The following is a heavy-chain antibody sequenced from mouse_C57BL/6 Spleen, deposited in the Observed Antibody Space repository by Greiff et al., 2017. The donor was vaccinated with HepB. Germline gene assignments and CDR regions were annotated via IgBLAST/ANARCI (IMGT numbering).Heavy chain of an antibody. CDR2: INPSTGGT. V-gene: IGHV1-42*01. CDR3: ARRSGYGRAMDY. Sequence: EVQRVESGPELVKPGASVKISCKASGYSFTGYYMNWVKQSPEKSLEWIGEINPSTGGTTYNQKFKAKATLTVDKSSSTAYMQLKSLTSEDSAVYYCARRSGYGRAMDYWGQGTSVTVSS. J-gene: IGHJ4*01. CDR1: GYSFTGYY. D-gene: IGHD2-10*02.